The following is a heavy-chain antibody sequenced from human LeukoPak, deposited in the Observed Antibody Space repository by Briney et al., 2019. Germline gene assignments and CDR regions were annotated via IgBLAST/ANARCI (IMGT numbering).Heavy chain of an antibody. CDR1: GFTFSSDG. J-gene: IGHJ6*04. Sequence: GGSLRLSCAASGFTFSSDGMHWVRQTPGKGLEWGAVISYDGSNKYYADSVKGRFTISRDNSKNTLYLQMNSLRAEDTAVYYCAKEDYYGGMDVWGKGTTVTVSS. D-gene: IGHD3-10*01. CDR2: ISYDGSNK. V-gene: IGHV3-30*18. CDR3: AKEDYYGGMDV.